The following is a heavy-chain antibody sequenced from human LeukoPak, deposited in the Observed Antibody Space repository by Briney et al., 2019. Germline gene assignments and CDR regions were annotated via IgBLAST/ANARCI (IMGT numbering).Heavy chain of an antibody. CDR2: IYYNGGS. Sequence: SQTLSLTCTVSGDSVSSGDYYWKWIRQTAGKGLEWIGYIYYNGGSHYNPSLKSRVIISVDTSHNQFSLRLSYVTAADTAVYYCARDYYGSGSFEPWGQGTLVTVSS. CDR1: GDSVSSGDYY. V-gene: IGHV4-30-4*01. D-gene: IGHD3-10*01. J-gene: IGHJ5*02. CDR3: ARDYYGSGSFEP.